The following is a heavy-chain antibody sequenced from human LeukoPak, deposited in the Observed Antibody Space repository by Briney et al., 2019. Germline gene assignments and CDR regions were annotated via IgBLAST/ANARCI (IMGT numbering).Heavy chain of an antibody. Sequence: GGSLRLSCAASGFTFSSYWMSWVRQAPGKGPEWVANIKQDGSEKYYVDSVKGRFTISRDNAKNSLYLQMNSLRVEDTAVYYCARCTTGRTFGSLREIKRSREIDYWGQGTLVTVSS. CDR3: ARCTTGRTFGSLREIKRSREIDY. J-gene: IGHJ4*02. CDR1: GFTFSSYW. CDR2: IKQDGSEK. D-gene: IGHD1-1*01. V-gene: IGHV3-7*01.